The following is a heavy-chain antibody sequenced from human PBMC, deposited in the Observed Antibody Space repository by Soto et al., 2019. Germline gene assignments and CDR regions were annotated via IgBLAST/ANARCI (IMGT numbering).Heavy chain of an antibody. CDR1: GGSISSSSYY. CDR2: IYYSGST. CDR3: AGFGLFPPYYYGMDV. J-gene: IGHJ6*02. V-gene: IGHV4-39*01. D-gene: IGHD3-22*01. Sequence: PPETLSLTCTVSGGSISSSSYYWGWIRQPPGKGLEWIGSIYYSGSTYYNPSLKSRVTISVGTSKNQFSLKLSSVTAADTAVYYCAGFGLFPPYYYGMDVWGQGTTVTVSS.